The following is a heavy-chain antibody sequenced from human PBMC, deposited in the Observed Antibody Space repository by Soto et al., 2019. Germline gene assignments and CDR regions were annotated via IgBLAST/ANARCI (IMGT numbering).Heavy chain of an antibody. CDR1: CDSISSISHY. CDR3: VRQSSYGSGSYYDY. Sequence: SETLSLTCSVTCDSISSISHYWGWIRQPPGKGLEWIGSIYYSGRTYYNPSLKSRVTTSVDTTKNQFSLKLTSVTAADTAVYYCVRQSSYGSGSYYDYWGQGTLVTVS. J-gene: IGHJ4*02. D-gene: IGHD3-10*01. CDR2: IYYSGRT. V-gene: IGHV4-39*01.